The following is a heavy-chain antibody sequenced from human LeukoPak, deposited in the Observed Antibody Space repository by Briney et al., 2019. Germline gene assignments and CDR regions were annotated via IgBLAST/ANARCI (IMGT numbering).Heavy chain of an antibody. CDR1: GGSFSGYY. D-gene: IGHD5-12*01. CDR3: ARATSSYFYYMDV. V-gene: IGHV4-34*01. CDR2: INHSGST. Sequence: SETLSLTCAVYGGSFSGYYWSWIRQPPGKGLEWIGEINHSGSTNYNPSLKSRVTISVDTSKNQFSLNVSSVTAADTAVYYCARATSSYFYYMDVWGKGTTVTISS. J-gene: IGHJ6*03.